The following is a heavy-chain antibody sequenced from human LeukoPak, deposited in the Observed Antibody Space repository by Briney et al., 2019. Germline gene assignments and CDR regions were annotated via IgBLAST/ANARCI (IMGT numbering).Heavy chain of an antibody. CDR1: GFTVSSNY. Sequence: GGSLRLSCAASGFTVSSNYMSWVRQAPRKGLEWVSVIHSGGTTYYADSVKGRFTISRDTSRNTVYLQMNSLRAEDTAVYYCARGGALDYWGQGTLVTVSS. J-gene: IGHJ4*02. D-gene: IGHD3-16*01. CDR2: IHSGGTT. CDR3: ARGGALDY. V-gene: IGHV3-66*02.